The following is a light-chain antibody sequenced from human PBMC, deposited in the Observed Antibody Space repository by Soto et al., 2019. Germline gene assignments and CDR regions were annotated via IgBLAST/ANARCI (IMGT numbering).Light chain of an antibody. CDR1: QSVLYSADNKNY. J-gene: IGKJ1*01. Sequence: MVMTQSPNSLSVSLGKRATINCKSSQSVLYSADNKNYLTWYQQKPGQPPKLLIYWASTRESGVPDRFSGSGSGTDFTLTISSLQAEDVAVYYCQQYYTTPWTLGQG. CDR2: WAS. V-gene: IGKV4-1*01. CDR3: QQYYTTPWT.